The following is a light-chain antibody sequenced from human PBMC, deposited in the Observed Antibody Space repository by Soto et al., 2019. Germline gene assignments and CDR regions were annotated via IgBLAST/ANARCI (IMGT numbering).Light chain of an antibody. Sequence: QSVLTQPASVSGSPGHSITISCTGTSSDVGNYNYVSWYQQHPGKAPKLMLYEVRNRPSGVSNRFSGSKSDNTASLTISGLQAEDEADYYCSSYAGSSTLVFGTGTKVTVL. V-gene: IGLV2-14*01. J-gene: IGLJ1*01. CDR3: SSYAGSSTLV. CDR2: EVR. CDR1: SSDVGNYNY.